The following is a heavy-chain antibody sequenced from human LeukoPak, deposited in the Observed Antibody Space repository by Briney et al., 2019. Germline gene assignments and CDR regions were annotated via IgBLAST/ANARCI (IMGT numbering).Heavy chain of an antibody. D-gene: IGHD6-19*01. Sequence: SVKVSCKASGGTFSSYAISWVRRAPGQGLEWMGGIIPIFGTANYAQKFQGRVTITTDESTSTAYMELSSLRSEDTAVYYCARDLPSTIAVAGGGFDYWGQGTLVTVSS. V-gene: IGHV1-69*05. J-gene: IGHJ4*02. CDR1: GGTFSSYA. CDR2: IIPIFGTA. CDR3: ARDLPSTIAVAGGGFDY.